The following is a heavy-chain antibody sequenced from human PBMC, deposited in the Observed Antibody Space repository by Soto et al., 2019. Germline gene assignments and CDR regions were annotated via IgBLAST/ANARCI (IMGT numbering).Heavy chain of an antibody. CDR2: IYYSGST. D-gene: IGHD1-26*01. J-gene: IGHJ4*02. V-gene: IGHV4-39*01. CDR3: ARKTSGYSYVFSGSYYYFDY. Sequence: PSETLSLTCTVSGGSISSSSYYWGWIRQPPGKGLEWIGSIYYSGSTYYNPSLKSRVTISVDTSKNQLSLKLSSVTAADTAVYYCARKTSGYSYVFSGSYYYFDYWGQGTLVTVSS. CDR1: GGSISSSSYY.